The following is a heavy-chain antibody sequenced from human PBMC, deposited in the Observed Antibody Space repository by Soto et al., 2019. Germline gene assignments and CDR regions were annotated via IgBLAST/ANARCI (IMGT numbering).Heavy chain of an antibody. Sequence: EVQLVESGGGFVQPGGSLRLSCAASGIPVISNYMTWVRQAPGKGLEWVSVLHSGGDTYYANSVKGRFTISRHDSTNTLFLQMNSLTAEDTAVYYCARDGPYYYASRMDVWGQGTAVTVSS. V-gene: IGHV3-53*04. J-gene: IGHJ6*02. CDR3: ARDGPYYYASRMDV. CDR1: GIPVISNY. D-gene: IGHD3-10*01. CDR2: LHSGGDT.